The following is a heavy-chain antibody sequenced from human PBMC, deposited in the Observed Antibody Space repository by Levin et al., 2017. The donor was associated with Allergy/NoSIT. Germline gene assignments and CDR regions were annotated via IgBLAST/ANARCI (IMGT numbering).Heavy chain of an antibody. CDR1: GGTFSSYA. Sequence: KISCKASGGTFSSYAISWVRQAPGQGLEWMGRIIPILGIANYAQKFQGRVTITADKSTSTAYMELSSLRSEDTAVYYCARPPNFRIVGAMGYWGQGTLVTVSS. CDR2: IIPILGIA. J-gene: IGHJ4*02. V-gene: IGHV1-69*04. CDR3: ARPPNFRIVGAMGY. D-gene: IGHD1-26*01.